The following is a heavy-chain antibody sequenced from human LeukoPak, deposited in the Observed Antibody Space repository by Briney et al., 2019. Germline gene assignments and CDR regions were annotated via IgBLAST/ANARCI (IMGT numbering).Heavy chain of an antibody. Sequence: GRSLRLSCAASGFTFTSYAMTWVRQAPGKGLEWVSSVSGSGGGTYYADSVKGRFTISRDNSKNTLYLQMNSLRAEDTAVYFCAKGGDYYGATFDFWGQGTLVTVSS. CDR3: AKGGDYYGATFDF. D-gene: IGHD3-10*01. CDR2: VSGSGGGT. CDR1: GFTFTSYA. V-gene: IGHV3-23*01. J-gene: IGHJ4*02.